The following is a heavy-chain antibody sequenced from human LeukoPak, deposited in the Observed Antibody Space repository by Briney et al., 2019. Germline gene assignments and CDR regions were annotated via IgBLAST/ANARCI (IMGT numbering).Heavy chain of an antibody. J-gene: IGHJ4*02. V-gene: IGHV4-30-4*01. CDR1: GGSISSGDYY. D-gene: IGHD3-10*01. CDR3: ARVYYGSGSLYYFDY. CDR2: IYYSGNT. Sequence: SETLSLTCTVSGGSISSGDYYWSWIRQPPGEGLEWIGYIYYSGNTYYNPSLKSRVTISVDTSKNQFSLNLNSVTAADTAVYYCARVYYGSGSLYYFDYWGQGTLVTVSS.